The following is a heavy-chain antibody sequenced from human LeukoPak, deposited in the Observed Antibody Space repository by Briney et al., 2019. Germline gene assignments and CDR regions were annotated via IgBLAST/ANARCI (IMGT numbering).Heavy chain of an antibody. V-gene: IGHV1-18*01. CDR2: ISAYNGNT. Sequence: ASVKVSCKASGYTFTSYGISWVRQAPGQGLEWMGWISAYNGNTNYAQKLQGRVTMTTDTSTSTAYMELRSLRSDDTAVYYRARVRGDYLFGYPSAFDIWGQGTMVTVSS. CDR1: GYTFTSYG. D-gene: IGHD4-17*01. CDR3: ARVRGDYLFGYPSAFDI. J-gene: IGHJ3*02.